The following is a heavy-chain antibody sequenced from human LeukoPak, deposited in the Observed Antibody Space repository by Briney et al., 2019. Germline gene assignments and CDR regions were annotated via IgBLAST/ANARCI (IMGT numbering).Heavy chain of an antibody. V-gene: IGHV4-59*01. J-gene: IGHJ3*02. CDR1: GDSISSYY. Sequence: SETLSLTCTVSGDSISSYYWSWIRQPPGKGLEWIGYIYYSGSTNYNPSLKSRVTMSLDTSKNQFSLKLSSVTAADTAVYYCASGTLESSWWNAFDIRGQGTMATVSS. D-gene: IGHD6-13*01. CDR2: IYYSGST. CDR3: ASGTLESSWWNAFDI.